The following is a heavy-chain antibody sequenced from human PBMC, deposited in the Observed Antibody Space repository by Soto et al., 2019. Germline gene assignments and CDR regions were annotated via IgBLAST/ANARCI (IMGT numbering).Heavy chain of an antibody. D-gene: IGHD2-21*02. V-gene: IGHV5-10-1*01. CDR2: IDPSNSYT. CDR1: GYTFTSYW. Sequence: GGSLKISCEGSGYTFTSYWITCVRQMPGKGLEWMGSIDPSNSYTIYSPSFQGHVTISTDMSISTAYLQWSGLKASDTAMYYCARHTGLGLIPFDYWGQGTLVTVSS. CDR3: ARHTGLGLIPFDY. J-gene: IGHJ4*02.